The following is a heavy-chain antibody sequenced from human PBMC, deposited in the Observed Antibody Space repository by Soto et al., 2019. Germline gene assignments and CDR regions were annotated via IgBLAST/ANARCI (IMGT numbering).Heavy chain of an antibody. J-gene: IGHJ6*02. D-gene: IGHD2-15*01. CDR3: ARVVAVAATHRYYYYGMDV. CDR1: GFTFSSNW. Sequence: GGSLRLYCAASGFTFSSNWMSWVRQAPGKGLEWVANIKQDGSEKYYVDSVKGRFTISRDNAKNSLYLQMNSLRAEDTAVYYCARVVAVAATHRYYYYGMDVWGQGTTVTVSS. V-gene: IGHV3-7*01. CDR2: IKQDGSEK.